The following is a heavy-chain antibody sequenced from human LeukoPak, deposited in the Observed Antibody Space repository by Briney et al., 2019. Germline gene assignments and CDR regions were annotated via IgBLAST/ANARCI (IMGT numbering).Heavy chain of an antibody. CDR1: GCTFTSYY. V-gene: IGHV1-46*01. CDR2: INPSGGST. D-gene: IGHD6-19*01. J-gene: IGHJ4*02. Sequence: GASVKVSCKASGCTFTSYYMHWVRQAPGQGLEWMGIINPSGGSTSYAQKFQGRVTMTRDMSTSTVYMELSSLRPEDTAVYHCARDAVAVAGRSHFDYWGQGTLVTVSS. CDR3: ARDAVAVAGRSHFDY.